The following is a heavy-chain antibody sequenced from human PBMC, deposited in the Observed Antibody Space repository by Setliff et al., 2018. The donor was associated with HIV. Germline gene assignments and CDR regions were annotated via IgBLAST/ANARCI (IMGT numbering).Heavy chain of an antibody. CDR1: GFNVEKSG. V-gene: IGHV3-30*19. Sequence: PGGSLRLSCEASGFNVEKSGMHWIRQAPGKGLEWVAVISYDGSNKYYADSVKGRFTISRDNSKNTLYLQMNSLRAEDTAVYYCARAQGEYYYDSSGRALDYWGQGTLVTVSS. CDR3: ARAQGEYYYDSSGRALDY. D-gene: IGHD3-22*01. J-gene: IGHJ4*02. CDR2: ISYDGSNK.